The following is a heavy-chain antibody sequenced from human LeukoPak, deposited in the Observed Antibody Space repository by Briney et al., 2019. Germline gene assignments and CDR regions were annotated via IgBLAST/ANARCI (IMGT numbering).Heavy chain of an antibody. CDR1: GGSFSGYY. J-gene: IGHJ6*03. CDR3: ARRTPGLYFGQPYFYMDV. D-gene: IGHD3-16*02. Sequence: SETLSLTCAVYGGSFSGYYWSWIRHSPGKSLEWLGEINHSGNTNFNPSLKSRVTISVAKSKNQFSLNLPSVTAADTAVYYCARRTPGLYFGQPYFYMDVWGKGATVTVSS. V-gene: IGHV4-34*01. CDR2: INHSGNT.